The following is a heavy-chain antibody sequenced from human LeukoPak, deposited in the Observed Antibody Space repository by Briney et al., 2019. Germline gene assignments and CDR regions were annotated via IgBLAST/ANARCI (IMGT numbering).Heavy chain of an antibody. V-gene: IGHV3-30-3*01. CDR1: GFTFSSYA. Sequence: GGSLRLSCAASGFTFSSYAMHWVRQAPGKGLEWVAVISYDGSNKYYADSVKGRFTISRDNAKNSLYLQMNSLRAEDTAVYYCARELAVVVPAAAFDYWGQGTLVTVSS. CDR2: ISYDGSNK. CDR3: ARELAVVVPAAAFDY. D-gene: IGHD2-2*01. J-gene: IGHJ4*02.